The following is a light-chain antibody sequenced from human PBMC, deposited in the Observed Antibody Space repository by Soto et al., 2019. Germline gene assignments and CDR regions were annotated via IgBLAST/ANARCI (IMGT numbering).Light chain of an antibody. CDR3: SSYTSSSTPNV. V-gene: IGLV2-14*01. CDR1: RSDVGHYNY. CDR2: DVS. Sequence: QSALTQPASVSGSPGQSITISCTGTRSDVGHYNYVSWYQQHPGKAPKVVIYDVSNRPSGISNRFSGSKSGNTASLTISGLQAEDEADYYCSSYTSSSTPNVFVTGTKVTVL. J-gene: IGLJ1*01.